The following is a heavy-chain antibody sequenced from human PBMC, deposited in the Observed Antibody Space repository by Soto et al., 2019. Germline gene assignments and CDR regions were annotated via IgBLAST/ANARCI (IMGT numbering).Heavy chain of an antibody. CDR3: AREGRLAAAGRFDY. V-gene: IGHV4-31*03. CDR1: GGSISSGDYY. CDR2: IYYSGST. J-gene: IGHJ4*02. D-gene: IGHD6-13*01. Sequence: PSETLSLTCTVSGGSISSGDYYWSWIRQVPKKGLEWIGYIYYSGSTYYNPSLRSRVAMSVDTSKNQFSLKLSSVTAADTAIYYCAREGRLAAAGRFDYWGQGTLVTVS.